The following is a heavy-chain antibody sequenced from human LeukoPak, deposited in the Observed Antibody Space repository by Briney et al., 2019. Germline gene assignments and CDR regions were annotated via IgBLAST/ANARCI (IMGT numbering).Heavy chain of an antibody. Sequence: GGSLRLSCAASGFTFSRYGMHWVRQAPGKGPEWVTVISSDGNKKYYIDSVKGRFTISRDNSKNTLYLQMNSLRAEDTAVYYCAKSSAGDTLYYYGMDVWGQGTTVTVSS. CDR3: AKSSAGDTLYYYGMDV. V-gene: IGHV3-30*18. CDR1: GFTFSRYG. J-gene: IGHJ6*02. CDR2: ISSDGNKK. D-gene: IGHD6-13*01.